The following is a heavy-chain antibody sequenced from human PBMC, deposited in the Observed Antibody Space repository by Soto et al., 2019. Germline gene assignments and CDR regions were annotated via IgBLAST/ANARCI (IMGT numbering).Heavy chain of an antibody. D-gene: IGHD6-13*01. CDR2: ISYDGSNK. CDR1: GFTFSSYG. J-gene: IGHJ4*02. Sequence: GGSLRLSCAASGFTFSSYGMHWVRRAPGKGLEWVAVISYDGSNKYYADSVKGRFTISRDNSKDTLHLQMNSLRAEDTAVYYCARDPILAAAGPYYFDYWGQGTLVTVSS. V-gene: IGHV3-30*03. CDR3: ARDPILAAAGPYYFDY.